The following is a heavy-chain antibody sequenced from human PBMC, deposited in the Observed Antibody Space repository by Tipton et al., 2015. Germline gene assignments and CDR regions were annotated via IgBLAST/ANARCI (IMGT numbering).Heavy chain of an antibody. Sequence: GSLRLSCAASGFTFTDYYMNWIRQAPGKGLEWISYISSSGSTIYYADSVKGRFTISRDNAKNSLYVQMNSLRAEDTALYFCVRGYRRYFDSWGQGTLVTVSS. D-gene: IGHD5-12*01. J-gene: IGHJ4*02. CDR2: ISSSGSTI. V-gene: IGHV3-11*01. CDR1: GFTFTDYY. CDR3: VRGYRRYFDS.